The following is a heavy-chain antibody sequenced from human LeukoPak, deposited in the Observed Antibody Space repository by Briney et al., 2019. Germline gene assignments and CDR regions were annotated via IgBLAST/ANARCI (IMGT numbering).Heavy chain of an antibody. CDR1: GGSINSGAYY. CDR2: IYYTGNS. J-gene: IGHJ4*02. D-gene: IGHD3-22*01. V-gene: IGHV4-31*03. Sequence: SQTLSLTCTVSGGSINSGAYYWSWIRQHPGKGLEWIGYIYYTGNSYYNPSLRSRVSIAVDTSKNQFSLKLNSVTAADTAVYFCARGSAVVVITDWGQGTLVTVSS. CDR3: ARGSAVVVITD.